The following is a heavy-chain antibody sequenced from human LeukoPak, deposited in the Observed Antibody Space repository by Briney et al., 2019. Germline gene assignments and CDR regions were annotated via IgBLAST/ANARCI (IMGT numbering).Heavy chain of an antibody. CDR1: GGSVSSRSYY. CDR2: IYYSGST. D-gene: IGHD6-13*01. J-gene: IGHJ4*02. Sequence: SETLSLTCSASGGSVSSRSYYWSWIRQPPGKGLEWIGYIYYSGSTNYNPSLKSRVTISVDTSKNQFSLKLSSVTAADTAVYYCARASFRQLALYYFDYWGQGTLVTVSS. V-gene: IGHV4-61*01. CDR3: ARASFRQLALYYFDY.